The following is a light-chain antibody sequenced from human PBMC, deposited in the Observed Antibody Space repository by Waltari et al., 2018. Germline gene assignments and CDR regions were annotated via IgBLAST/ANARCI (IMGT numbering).Light chain of an antibody. CDR3: QQGVT. CDR1: QSVGTS. Sequence: EIVLTQSPATLSLSPGERATLSCRASQSVGTSLAWYQHRPGQAPRLLLYDASNRASDISPRFSGSGSGTDFSLTISGLDPEDYAVYYCQQGVTFGGGTRVEIK. J-gene: IGKJ4*01. CDR2: DAS. V-gene: IGKV3-11*01.